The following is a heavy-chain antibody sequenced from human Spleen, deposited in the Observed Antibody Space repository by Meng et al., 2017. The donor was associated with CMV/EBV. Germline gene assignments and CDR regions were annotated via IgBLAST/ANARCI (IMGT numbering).Heavy chain of an antibody. CDR3: TRVEGPAGAMLKYFYYYGMEV. CDR2: ITPVFDTA. V-gene: IGHV1-69*05. J-gene: IGHJ6*02. Sequence: SVKVSCKASGYTFTSYGISWVRQAPGQGLEWMGGITPVFDTADYAQKFRGRVTITTDDSATTAYMEMSSLEFQDTAVYYCTRVEGPAGAMLKYFYYYGMEVWGQGTTVTVSS. CDR1: GYTFTSYG. D-gene: IGHD6-13*01.